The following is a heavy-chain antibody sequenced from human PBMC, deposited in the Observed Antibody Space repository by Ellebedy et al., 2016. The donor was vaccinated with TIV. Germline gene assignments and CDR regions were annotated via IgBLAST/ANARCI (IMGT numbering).Heavy chain of an antibody. V-gene: IGHV1-69*13. CDR2: IIPIFGTA. CDR1: GYTFTSYG. J-gene: IGHJ4*02. CDR3: AREVGTTVVTNYFDY. D-gene: IGHD4-23*01. Sequence: ASVKVSCKASGYTFTSYGISWVRQAPRQGLEWMGGIIPIFGTANYAQKFQGRVTITADESTSTAYMELSSLRSEDTAVYYCAREVGTTVVTNYFDYWGQGTLVTVSS.